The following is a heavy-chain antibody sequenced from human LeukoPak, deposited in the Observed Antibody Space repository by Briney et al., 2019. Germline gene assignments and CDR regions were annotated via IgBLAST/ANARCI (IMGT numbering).Heavy chain of an antibody. CDR3: ARRMGDSYLDS. CDR2: IYPGDSDP. V-gene: IGHV5-51*01. CDR1: GYSFTNYFW. Sequence: GESLKISCKGSGYSFTNYFWIAWVRQMPGKGLGWMGIIYPGDSDPRYSPSFQGQVTISADKSISTAYLQWSSLKASDTAMYYCARRMGDSYLDSWGQGTLVTVSS. D-gene: IGHD2-21*01. J-gene: IGHJ4*02.